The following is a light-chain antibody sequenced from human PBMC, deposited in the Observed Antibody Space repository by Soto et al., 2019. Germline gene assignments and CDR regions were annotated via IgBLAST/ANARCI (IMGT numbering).Light chain of an antibody. Sequence: DVQMTQSPSTLSASVGDRVTITCRASQSISSWLAWYQQKPGKAPKLLIYKASSLESGVPSRFSGSGSGREFTLTISGLLPEDFATYHCQQLNTLPFTFGQGTRLENK. CDR1: QSISSW. J-gene: IGKJ5*01. V-gene: IGKV1-5*03. CDR3: QQLNTLPFT. CDR2: KAS.